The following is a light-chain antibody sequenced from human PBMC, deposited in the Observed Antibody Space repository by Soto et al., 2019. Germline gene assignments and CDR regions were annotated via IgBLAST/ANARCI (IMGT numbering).Light chain of an antibody. V-gene: IGKV3-20*01. CDR3: PQYGNKPGMT. CDR2: GAS. CDR1: QSVGSNY. Sequence: EIVLTQSPGTLFLSPGERATVSCRASQSVGSNYLAWYQQRPGQAPRLLIYGASSRATGTPDRFSGSGSGTDFTLTISRLEPEDFAVYYCPQYGNKPGMTFGPGNKVEIK. J-gene: IGKJ3*01.